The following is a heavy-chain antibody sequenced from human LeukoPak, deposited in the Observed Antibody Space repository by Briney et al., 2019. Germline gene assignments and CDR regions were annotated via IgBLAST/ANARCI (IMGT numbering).Heavy chain of an antibody. J-gene: IGHJ6*03. V-gene: IGHV4-34*01. D-gene: IGHD3-10*01. CDR1: GGSFSGYY. CDR3: ARHSHYGSGSYYNRVYYYYYMDV. CDR2: INHSGST. Sequence: SETLSLTCAVYGGSFSGYYWSWIRQPPGKGLEWIGEINHSGSTNYNPSLKSRVTISVDTSKNQFSLKLSSVTAADTAVYYCARHSHYGSGSYYNRVYYYYYMDVWGKGTTVTISS.